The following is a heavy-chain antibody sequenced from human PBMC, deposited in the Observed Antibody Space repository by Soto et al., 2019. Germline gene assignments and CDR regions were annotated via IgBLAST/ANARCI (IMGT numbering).Heavy chain of an antibody. CDR1: GFTFSSYA. D-gene: IGHD3-22*01. J-gene: IGHJ4*02. CDR2: ISGSGGST. Sequence: PVGSLRLSCAASGFTFSSYAMSWVRQAPGKGLEWVSAISGSGGSTYYADSVKGRFTISRDNSKNTLYLQMNSLRAEDTAVYYCAKGDYYDSSGYLNYFGYWGQGTLVTVSS. V-gene: IGHV3-23*01. CDR3: AKGDYYDSSGYLNYFGY.